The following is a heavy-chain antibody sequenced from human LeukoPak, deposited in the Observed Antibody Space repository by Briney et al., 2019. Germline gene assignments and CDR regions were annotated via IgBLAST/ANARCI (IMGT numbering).Heavy chain of an antibody. CDR1: GFTFSSYS. J-gene: IGHJ4*02. D-gene: IGHD6-13*01. CDR2: ISSSSSYT. Sequence: GGSLRLSCAASGFTFSSYSMNWVRQAPGKGLEWVSSISSSSSYTYYADSVKGRFTISRDNAKNSLYLQMNSLRAEDTAVYYCARVFRSGTGDYWGQGTLVTVSS. V-gene: IGHV3-21*01. CDR3: ARVFRSGTGDY.